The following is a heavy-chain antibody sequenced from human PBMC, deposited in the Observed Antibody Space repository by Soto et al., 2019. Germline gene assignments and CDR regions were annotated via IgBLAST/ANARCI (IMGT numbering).Heavy chain of an antibody. CDR1: GDSISSYY. D-gene: IGHD3-10*01. J-gene: IGHJ2*01. CDR2: IYYSGGT. Sequence: PSETLSLTYTVSGDSISSYYWSWIRQPPGKGLEWIGYIYYSGGTNYNPSLKNRVTMSVDTSKNQFSLKLSSVTAADTAIYYCARAAYYYASGTYFYWYFDLWGRGTLVTVSS. V-gene: IGHV4-59*08. CDR3: ARAAYYYASGTYFYWYFDL.